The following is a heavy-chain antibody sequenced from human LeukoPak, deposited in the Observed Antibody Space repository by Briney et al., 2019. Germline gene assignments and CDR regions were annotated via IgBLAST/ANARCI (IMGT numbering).Heavy chain of an antibody. J-gene: IGHJ4*02. CDR3: ARSGGWQSPFDY. V-gene: IGHV4-4*09. CDR1: GGSISNYY. Sequence: SETLSLTCTVSGGSISNYYWSWIRRPPGKGLEWIGYIYTSGSTNYNPSLKSRVTISLDTSKNHFSLNLSSVTAADTAMYYCARSGGWQSPFDYWGQGTLVTVSS. D-gene: IGHD6-19*01. CDR2: IYTSGST.